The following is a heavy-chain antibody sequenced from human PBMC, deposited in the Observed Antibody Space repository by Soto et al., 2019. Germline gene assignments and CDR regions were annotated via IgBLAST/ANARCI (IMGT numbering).Heavy chain of an antibody. Sequence: ASXKVSCKASGYTFTTYGISWVRQAPGQCLEWMGWISAYNGNTNYAQKLQGRVTMTTDTSTSTAYMELRSLRSDDTAVYHCARVAARDYYYYGMDVWGQGTTVTVSS. CDR2: ISAYNGNT. V-gene: IGHV1-18*01. J-gene: IGHJ6*02. CDR1: GYTFTTYG. D-gene: IGHD6-6*01. CDR3: ARVAARDYYYYGMDV.